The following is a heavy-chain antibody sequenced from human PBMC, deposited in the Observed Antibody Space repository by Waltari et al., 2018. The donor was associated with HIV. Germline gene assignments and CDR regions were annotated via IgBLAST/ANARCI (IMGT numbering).Heavy chain of an antibody. CDR2: IYTSWST. Sequence: QVQLQESGPGLVKPSETLSLTCTVSGGSISSYYWSWIRQPAVKGLEWIGRIYTSWSTNYNPSLKGRVTMSADTSKNQFSLKLSSVTAADTAVYYCAGYDSSGYCLDYWGQGTLVTVSS. CDR1: GGSISSYY. J-gene: IGHJ4*02. V-gene: IGHV4-4*07. CDR3: AGYDSSGYCLDY. D-gene: IGHD3-22*01.